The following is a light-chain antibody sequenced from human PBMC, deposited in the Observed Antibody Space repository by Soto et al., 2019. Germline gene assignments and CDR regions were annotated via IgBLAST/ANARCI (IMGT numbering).Light chain of an antibody. CDR2: DVS. CDR1: SSDVGGYNY. CDR3: CSYAGSPRYV. V-gene: IGLV2-11*01. Sequence: QSALTQPRSVSGSPGQSVTISCTGTSSDVGGYNYVSWYQQHPGKAPKVMIYDVSERPPGVPDRFSGSKSGNTASLTISGLQAEDEADYYCCSYAGSPRYVLGIGTKLTVL. J-gene: IGLJ1*01.